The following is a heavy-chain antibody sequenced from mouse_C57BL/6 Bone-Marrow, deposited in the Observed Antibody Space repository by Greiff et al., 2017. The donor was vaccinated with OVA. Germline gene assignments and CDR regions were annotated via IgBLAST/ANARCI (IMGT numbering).Heavy chain of an antibody. CDR2: IDPSDSYT. CDR1: GYTFTSYW. D-gene: IGHD4-1*01. CDR3: AREETGTAWFAY. V-gene: IGHV1-69*01. J-gene: IGHJ3*01. Sequence: QVQLQQPGAELVMPGASVKLSCKASGYTFTSYWMHWVKQRPGQGLEWIGEIDPSDSYTNYNQKFKGKSTLTVDKSSSTAYMQLSSLTSEDSAVYDCAREETGTAWFAYWGQGTLVTVSA.